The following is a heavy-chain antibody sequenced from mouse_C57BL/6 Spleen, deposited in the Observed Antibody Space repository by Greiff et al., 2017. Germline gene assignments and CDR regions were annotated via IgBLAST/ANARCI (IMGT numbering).Heavy chain of an antibody. CDR1: GYTFTDYY. Sequence: VQLKQSGPELVKPGASVKISCKASGYTFTDYYMNWVKQSHGKSLEWIGDINPNNGGTSYNQKFKGKATLTVDKSSSTAYMELRSLTSEDSAVYYCARLLLYYFDYWGQGTTLTVSS. J-gene: IGHJ2*01. D-gene: IGHD2-1*01. CDR3: ARLLLYYFDY. V-gene: IGHV1-26*01. CDR2: INPNNGGT.